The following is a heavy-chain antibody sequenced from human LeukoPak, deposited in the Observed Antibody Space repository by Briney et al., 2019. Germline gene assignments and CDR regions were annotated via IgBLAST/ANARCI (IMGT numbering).Heavy chain of an antibody. Sequence: PGRSLRLSCAASKFAFSSHAMSWVRQAPGKGLELVSAISGGGGNTYYADSVKGRFTISRDNSKNTLYLQMNSLRAEDTAVYYCGKNRYSGSLSPFDIWGQGTMVTVSS. CDR1: KFAFSSHA. V-gene: IGHV3-23*01. CDR3: GKNRYSGSLSPFDI. D-gene: IGHD1-26*01. J-gene: IGHJ3*02. CDR2: ISGGGGNT.